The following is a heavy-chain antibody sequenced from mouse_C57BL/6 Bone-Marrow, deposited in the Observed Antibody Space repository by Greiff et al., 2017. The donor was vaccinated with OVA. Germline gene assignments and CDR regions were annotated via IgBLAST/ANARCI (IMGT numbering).Heavy chain of an antibody. D-gene: IGHD2-1*01. J-gene: IGHJ4*01. CDR1: GYAFSSYW. CDR2: IYPGDGDT. CDR3: ARDGDYGNPYAMDY. V-gene: IGHV1-80*01. Sequence: VQLQESGAELVKPGASVKISCKASGYAFSSYWMHWVKQRPGKGLEWIGQIYPGDGDTDYNGKFKGKATLTADKSSSTAYMQLSSLTSEDSAVYFCARDGDYGNPYAMDYWGQGTSVTVSS.